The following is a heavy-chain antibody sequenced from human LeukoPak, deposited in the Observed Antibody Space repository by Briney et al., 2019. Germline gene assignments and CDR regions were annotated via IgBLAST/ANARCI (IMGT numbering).Heavy chain of an antibody. D-gene: IGHD4-23*01. CDR2: ISTSGSTE. CDR3: AKDGKPMVVTEWGGFDY. Sequence: PGGSLRLSCAASGFTFSSYDMTWVRQAPGKGLEWVSYISTSGSTEYYADSVKGRFTISRDNAKNSVYLQMNSLRAEDTAVYYCAKDGKPMVVTEWGGFDYWGQGTLVTVSS. CDR1: GFTFSSYD. V-gene: IGHV3-48*03. J-gene: IGHJ4*02.